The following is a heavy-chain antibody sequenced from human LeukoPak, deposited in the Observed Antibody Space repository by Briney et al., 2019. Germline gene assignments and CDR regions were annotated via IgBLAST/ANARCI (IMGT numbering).Heavy chain of an antibody. CDR2: LYSGGTT. Sequence: PGGSLRLSCAASGFTVNSNYMSCVRQAPGKGLEWVSVLYSGGTTYYADSAQGRFTISRDDSKNTLYLQMNSLRAEDTAVYYCARDLETDTSDAFDIWGQGTMVTVSS. CDR3: ARDLETDTSDAFDI. CDR1: GFTVNSNY. D-gene: IGHD5-18*01. V-gene: IGHV3-66*01. J-gene: IGHJ3*02.